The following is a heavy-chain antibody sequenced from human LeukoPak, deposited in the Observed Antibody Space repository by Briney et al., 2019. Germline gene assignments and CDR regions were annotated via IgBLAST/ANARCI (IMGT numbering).Heavy chain of an antibody. V-gene: IGHV4-31*03. Sequence: SETLSLTCTVSGGSISSSNYYWSWLRQHPGKGLEWIGYIYYSGSTDYNPSLKSRVAISMDTSKNQFSLNLNSVTAADTAVYYCARVPGSYWGQGTLVTVSS. CDR3: ARVPGSY. CDR2: IYYSGST. J-gene: IGHJ4*02. CDR1: GGSISSSNYY.